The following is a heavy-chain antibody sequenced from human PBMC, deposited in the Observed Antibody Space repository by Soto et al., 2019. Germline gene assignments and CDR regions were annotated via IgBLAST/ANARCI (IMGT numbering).Heavy chain of an antibody. CDR2: IHPSGETT. J-gene: IGHJ4*02. Sequence: QVQLVQSGAEVKEPGASVRVSCKASAYTFQNYRMHWVRQATGQGLEWMGIIHPSGETTTYAQRFQGRLAMTRDTSMRTAYMELSSLTSEDTAVYYCARDLWGSWTVDYWGQGTLVTVSS. V-gene: IGHV1-46*02. D-gene: IGHD3-16*01. CDR3: ARDLWGSWTVDY. CDR1: AYTFQNYR.